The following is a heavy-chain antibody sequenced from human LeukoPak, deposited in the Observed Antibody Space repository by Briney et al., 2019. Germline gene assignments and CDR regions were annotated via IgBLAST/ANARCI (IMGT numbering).Heavy chain of an antibody. J-gene: IGHJ4*02. Sequence: GGSLRLSCAASGFTFSSYSMNWVRQAPGKGLEWVSSISSSSSYIYYADSVKGRFTISRDNAKNSLYLQMTSLRAEDTAVYYCARDPGDSSSWYGGYWGQGTLVTVSS. CDR1: GFTFSSYS. CDR2: ISSSSSYI. V-gene: IGHV3-21*01. D-gene: IGHD6-13*01. CDR3: ARDPGDSSSWYGGY.